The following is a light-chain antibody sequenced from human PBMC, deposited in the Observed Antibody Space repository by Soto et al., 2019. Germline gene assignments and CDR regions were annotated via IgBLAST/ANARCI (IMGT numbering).Light chain of an antibody. V-gene: IGLV2-14*01. CDR2: EVG. J-gene: IGLJ1*01. Sequence: QSALTQPASVFGPLGQSITISCTGTSSDVGGYNYVSWYQQHPDKAPKLLVYEVGNRPSGVSNRFSGSKSGNTASLTISGLQAEDEADYYCSSYTSSTTLDVFGTGTEVTVL. CDR1: SSDVGGYNY. CDR3: SSYTSSTTLDV.